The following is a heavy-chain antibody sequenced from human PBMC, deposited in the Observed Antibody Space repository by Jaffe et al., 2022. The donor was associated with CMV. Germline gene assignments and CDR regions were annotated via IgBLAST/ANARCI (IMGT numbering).Heavy chain of an antibody. CDR3: ARVIIAAAGTLFSYYYGMDV. CDR1: GFTFSSYW. V-gene: IGHV3-7*01. J-gene: IGHJ6*02. Sequence: EVQLVESGGGLVQPGGSLRLSCAASGFTFSSYWMSWVRQAPGKGLEWVANIKQDGSEKYYVDSVKGRFTISRDNAKNSLYLQMNSLRAEDTAVYYCARVIIAAAGTLFSYYYGMDVWGQGTTVTVSS. CDR2: IKQDGSEK. D-gene: IGHD6-13*01.